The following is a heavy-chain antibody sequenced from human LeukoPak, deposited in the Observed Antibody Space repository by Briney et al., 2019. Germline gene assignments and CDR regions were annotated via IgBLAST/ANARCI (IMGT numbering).Heavy chain of an antibody. CDR2: INSDGGGA. V-gene: IGHV3-74*01. Sequence: GGSLRLSCAASGITFGNNWMHWVRQGPGKGLVWISRINSDGGGAIYADSVKGRFTVSRDNAKNTMYLQMNSLRAEDTAVYYCARDVPHNWFDTWGQGTLVTVSS. J-gene: IGHJ5*02. CDR1: GITFGNNW. CDR3: ARDVPHNWFDT.